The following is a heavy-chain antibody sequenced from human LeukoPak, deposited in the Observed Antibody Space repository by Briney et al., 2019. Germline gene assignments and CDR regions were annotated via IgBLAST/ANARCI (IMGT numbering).Heavy chain of an antibody. CDR1: GYTFTSYD. Sequence: GASVKVSCNASGYTFTSYDINWVRQATGQGLEWMGWMNPNSGNTGYAQKFQGRVTMTRNTSISTAYMELSSLRSEDTAVYYCARGLNLLWFGELGRGCMDVWGQGTTVTVSS. J-gene: IGHJ6*02. D-gene: IGHD3-10*01. CDR2: MNPNSGNT. V-gene: IGHV1-8*01. CDR3: ARGLNLLWFGELGRGCMDV.